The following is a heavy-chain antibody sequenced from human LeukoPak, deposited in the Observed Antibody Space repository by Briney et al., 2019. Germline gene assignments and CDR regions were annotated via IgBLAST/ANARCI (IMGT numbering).Heavy chain of an antibody. CDR1: GFTFSSYG. CDR3: AKDLDDYVWGSYRPPPYNWFDP. CDR2: ISGSGGST. V-gene: IGHV3-23*01. J-gene: IGHJ5*02. Sequence: GGSLRLSCAASGFTFSSYGMSWVRQAPGKGLEWVSAISGSGGSTYYADSVKGRFTISRDNSKNTLYLQMNSLRAEDTAVYYCAKDLDDYVWGSYRPPPYNWFDPWGQGTLVTVSS. D-gene: IGHD3-16*02.